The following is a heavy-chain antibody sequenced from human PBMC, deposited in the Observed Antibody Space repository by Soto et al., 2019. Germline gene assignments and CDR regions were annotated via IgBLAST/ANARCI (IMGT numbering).Heavy chain of an antibody. D-gene: IGHD2-8*02. J-gene: IGHJ4*02. CDR3: ARAPYWYYFDY. CDR2: IYYSGST. Sequence: SETLSLTCTVSGGSISSYYWSWIRQPPGKGLEWIGYIYYSGSTNYNPSLKSRVTISVDTSKNQFSLKLSSVTAADTAVYYCARAPYWYYFDYWGQGTLVTVSS. V-gene: IGHV4-59*01. CDR1: GGSISSYY.